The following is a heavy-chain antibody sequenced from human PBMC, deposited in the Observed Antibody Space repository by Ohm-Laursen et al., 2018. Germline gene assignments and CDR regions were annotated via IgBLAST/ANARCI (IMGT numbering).Heavy chain of an antibody. CDR2: ISSSSSYI. Sequence: SLRLSCTASGFTFSSYSMNWVRQAPGKGLEWVSSISSSSSYIYYADSVKGRFTISRDNAKNSLYLQMNSLRAEDTAVYYCAKSVPRGDSNYYYYGMDVWGQGTTVTVSS. J-gene: IGHJ6*02. CDR1: GFTFSSYS. V-gene: IGHV3-21*04. D-gene: IGHD2-21*02. CDR3: AKSVPRGDSNYYYYGMDV.